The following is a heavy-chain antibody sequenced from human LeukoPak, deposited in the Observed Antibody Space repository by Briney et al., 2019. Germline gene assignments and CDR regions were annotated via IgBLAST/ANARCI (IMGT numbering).Heavy chain of an antibody. Sequence: PGGSLRLSCAASGFTFSSFSMNWVPQAQGKGLEWVSSISTSSGYISYADSVKGRFTISRDNAKNSLYLQMNSLRAEDTAVCYCARDRGYGKNFDYWGQGTLVTVSS. CDR1: GFTFSSFS. CDR2: ISTSSGYI. D-gene: IGHD5-18*01. V-gene: IGHV3-21*01. J-gene: IGHJ4*02. CDR3: ARDRGYGKNFDY.